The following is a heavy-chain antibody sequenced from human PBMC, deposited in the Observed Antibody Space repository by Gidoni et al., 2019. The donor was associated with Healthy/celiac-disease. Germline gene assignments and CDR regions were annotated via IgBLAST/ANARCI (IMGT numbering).Heavy chain of an antibody. J-gene: IGHJ6*02. CDR1: GFTFSSYS. V-gene: IGHV3-21*01. Sequence: EVQLVDSGGGLVKPRGSLSLSCEAPGFTFSSYSMNWVRQAPGKGLEGVSSIRSSSSYIYYADSVKGRFTISRDNAKYSLYLQMNSLRAEDTAVYDCARGREWELLAPPGYYYYGMDVWGQGTTVTVSS. CDR2: IRSSSSYI. CDR3: ARGREWELLAPPGYYYYGMDV. D-gene: IGHD1-26*01.